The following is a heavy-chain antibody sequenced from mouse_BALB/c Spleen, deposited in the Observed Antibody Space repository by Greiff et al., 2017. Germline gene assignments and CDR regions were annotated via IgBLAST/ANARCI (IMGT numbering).Heavy chain of an antibody. CDR1: GFTFSDYY. J-gene: IGHJ2*01. V-gene: IGHV5-4*02. Sequence: EVKLVESGGGLVKPGGSLKLSCAASGFTFSDYYMYWVRQTPEKRLEWVATISDGGSYTYYPDSVKGRFTISRDNAKNNLYLQMSSLKSEDTAMYYCARRTYYGTFDYWGQGTTRTVSS. CDR3: ARRTYYGTFDY. D-gene: IGHD2-10*01. CDR2: ISDGGSYT.